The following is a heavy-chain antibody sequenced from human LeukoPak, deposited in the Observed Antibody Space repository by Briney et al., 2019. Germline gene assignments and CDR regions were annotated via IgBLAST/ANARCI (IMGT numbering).Heavy chain of an antibody. V-gene: IGHV3-7*01. CDR3: ARDFHFDY. J-gene: IGHJ4*02. Sequence: GALRLSCAASGFSFSSYWMSWVRQAPGKGLEWVANIKQDGSEKHYEDSVKGRFTISRDNAKNSLYLQMNSLRAEDTAVYYCARDFHFDYWGQGTLVTVSS. CDR1: GFSFSSYW. CDR2: IKQDGSEK.